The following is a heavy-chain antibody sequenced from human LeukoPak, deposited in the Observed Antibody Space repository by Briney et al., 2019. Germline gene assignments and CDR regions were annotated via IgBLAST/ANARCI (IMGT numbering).Heavy chain of an antibody. CDR1: GFTFSSYA. V-gene: IGHV3-23*01. D-gene: IGHD2-21*02. CDR3: ARVRRRGDFDVFDI. J-gene: IGHJ3*02. CDR2: ISGSGGST. Sequence: PGGSLRLSCAASGFTFSSYAMSWVRQAPGKGLEWVSAISGSGGSTYYADSVKGRFTISRDNAENSLFLQMNSLRAEDTAVFYCARVRRRGDFDVFDIWGQGTMVSVSS.